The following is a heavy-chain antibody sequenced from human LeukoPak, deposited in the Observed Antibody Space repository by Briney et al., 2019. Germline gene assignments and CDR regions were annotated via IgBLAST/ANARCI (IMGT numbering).Heavy chain of an antibody. CDR1: GFTFSDYY. J-gene: IGHJ4*02. CDR3: ARLNRGYCYGTTCYMEPGAGH. V-gene: IGHV3-7*01. D-gene: IGHD2/OR15-2a*01. Sequence: PGGSLRLSCAASGFTFSDYYMNWVRQAPGKGLECVANIKEDGSEKYYVDSVKGRFTISRDDAKNSLYLQMNNLRAEDTALYYCARLNRGYCYGTTCYMEPGAGHWGQGTLVTVSS. CDR2: IKEDGSEK.